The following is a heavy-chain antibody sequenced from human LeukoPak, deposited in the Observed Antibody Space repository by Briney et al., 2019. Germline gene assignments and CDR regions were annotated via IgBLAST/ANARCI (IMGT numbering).Heavy chain of an antibody. J-gene: IGHJ3*01. CDR2: IKQDGIEK. CDR3: AREGMIRGVPDAFDL. V-gene: IGHV3-7*01. Sequence: GGSLRLSCEASGFIFRSYWMDWVRQVPGKGREWVANIKQDGIEKYFVGSVKGRFDISRDNAKNSVYLQMSSLRVEDTAVYYCAREGMIRGVPDAFDLWGQGTMVTVSS. CDR1: GFIFRSYW. D-gene: IGHD3-10*01.